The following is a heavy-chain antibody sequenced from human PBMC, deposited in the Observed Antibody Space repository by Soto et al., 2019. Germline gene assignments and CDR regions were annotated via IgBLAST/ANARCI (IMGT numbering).Heavy chain of an antibody. CDR2: IKQDGSEE. CDR1: GFIFSSSW. J-gene: IGHJ4*02. V-gene: IGHV3-7*01. D-gene: IGHD6-19*01. CDR3: AKGGWFPDS. Sequence: SLRLSCAASGFIFSSSWMSWVRQAPGRRLEWVAYIKQDGSEEHYVDSVKGRFTISRDNAKNSLYLQMDSLRVEDTAMYYCAKGGWFPDSWGQGTLVTVSS.